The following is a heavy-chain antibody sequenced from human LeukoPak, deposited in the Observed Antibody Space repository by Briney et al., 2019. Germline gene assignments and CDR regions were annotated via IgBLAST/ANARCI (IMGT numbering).Heavy chain of an antibody. J-gene: IGHJ4*02. CDR1: GYTFTGYY. CDR2: INPNSGGT. D-gene: IGHD3-10*01. CDR3: ARDYYGSGSYYAPFDY. Sequence: ASVKVSCKASGYTFTGYYMHWVRQAPGQGLEWMGWINPNSGGTNYAQKFQGRVTMTRDTSISTAYMELSRLRSVDTAVYYCARDYYGSGSYYAPFDYWGQGTLVTVSS. V-gene: IGHV1-2*02.